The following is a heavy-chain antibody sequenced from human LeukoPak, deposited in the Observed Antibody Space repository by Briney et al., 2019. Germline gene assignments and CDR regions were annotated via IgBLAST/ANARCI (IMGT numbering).Heavy chain of an antibody. CDR2: ISSSGTYI. Sequence: GGSLRLSCEAAGFIFRTYSMNWVRQSPGKGLEWVASISSSGTYIHYAESLQGRFTVSRDNAKNSLYLQVHTLSAEDTAVYFCARTQVASVGAFDYWGQGTLVIVSS. CDR1: GFIFRTYS. V-gene: IGHV3-21*01. J-gene: IGHJ4*02. D-gene: IGHD6-13*01. CDR3: ARTQVASVGAFDY.